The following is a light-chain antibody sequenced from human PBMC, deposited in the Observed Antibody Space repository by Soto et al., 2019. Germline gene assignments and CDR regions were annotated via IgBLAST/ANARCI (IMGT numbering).Light chain of an antibody. Sequence: EIVLTLSPGTLSLTPGERATLSCRASQSVSSSYLAWYQQKPGQAPRLLIYGASSRATGIADKFSGSGSGTDFTLTISRLEPDDSAVYYCQQCDNSPLTFGGGTKVDIK. CDR1: QSVSSSY. CDR3: QQCDNSPLT. J-gene: IGKJ4*01. V-gene: IGKV3-20*01. CDR2: GAS.